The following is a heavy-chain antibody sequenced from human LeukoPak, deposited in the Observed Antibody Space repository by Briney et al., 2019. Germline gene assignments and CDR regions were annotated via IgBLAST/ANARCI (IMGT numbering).Heavy chain of an antibody. J-gene: IGHJ5*02. CDR2: INAGNGNT. CDR1: GYTFTSYA. V-gene: IGHV1-3*01. CDR3: ARGPDSGSYYAWFDP. Sequence: ASVKVSCKASGYTFTSYAMHWVRQAPGQRLEWMGWINAGNGNTKYSQEFQGRVTTTRDTSASTAYMELSSLRSEDTAVYYCARGPDSGSYYAWFDPWGQGTLVTVSS. D-gene: IGHD3-10*01.